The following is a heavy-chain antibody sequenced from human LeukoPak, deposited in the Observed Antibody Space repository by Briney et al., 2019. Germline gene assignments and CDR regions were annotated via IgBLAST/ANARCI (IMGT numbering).Heavy chain of an antibody. D-gene: IGHD4-11*01. J-gene: IGHJ4*02. V-gene: IGHV3-30*18. CDR2: ISYDGSNK. CDR1: GFTFSSYG. CDR3: AKSPSQATVTTVYRY. Sequence: GGSLRLSCAASGFTFSSYGMHWVRQAPGKGLEWVAVISYDGSNKYYADSVKGRFTISRDNSKNTLYLQMNSLRAEDTAVHYCAKSPSQATVTTVYRYWGQGTLVTVSS.